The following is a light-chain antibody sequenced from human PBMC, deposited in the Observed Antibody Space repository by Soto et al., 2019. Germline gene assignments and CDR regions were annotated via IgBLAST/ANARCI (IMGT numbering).Light chain of an antibody. J-gene: IGKJ1*01. Sequence: DIQMTQSPSSLSASVGDRVTITCRASQSISSYLNWYQQKPGTAPKLLVYKATILQSGVPSRFSGSGSGTEFTLAISNLRPDDFATYYCQQYETFSPWTFGQGTKVDIK. CDR3: QQYETFSPWT. V-gene: IGKV1-5*03. CDR1: QSISSY. CDR2: KAT.